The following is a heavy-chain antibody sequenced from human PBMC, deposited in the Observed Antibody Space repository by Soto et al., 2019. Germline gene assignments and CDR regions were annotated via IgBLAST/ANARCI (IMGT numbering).Heavy chain of an antibody. V-gene: IGHV3-66*04. CDR1: GFTVSSNY. CDR3: ARLLPDGFDI. CDR2: IYRGGST. D-gene: IGHD2-15*01. J-gene: IGHJ3*02. Sequence: EVQLVESGGGLVPPGGSLRLSCAASGFTVSSNYMSWVRQAPGKGLGWGSVIYRGGSTYYPDSVKGRFPISRDNSKNTLYLQMNSLRAEDTAVVYCARLLPDGFDIWGQGTMVTVSS.